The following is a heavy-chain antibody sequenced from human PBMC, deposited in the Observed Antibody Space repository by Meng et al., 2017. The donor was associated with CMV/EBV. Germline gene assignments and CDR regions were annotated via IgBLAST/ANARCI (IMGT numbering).Heavy chain of an antibody. CDR3: AKAFYYYDSSGPYYFDY. CDR2: ISGSGGST. CDR1: GFTFSSYA. D-gene: IGHD3-22*01. J-gene: IGHJ4*02. Sequence: GGSLRLSCAASGFTFSSYAMSWVRQAPGKGLEWVSAISGSGGSTYYADSVKGRFTISRDNSKNTLYLQMNSLRAEDTAVYYCAKAFYYYDSSGPYYFDYWGQGTLVTVLL. V-gene: IGHV3-23*01.